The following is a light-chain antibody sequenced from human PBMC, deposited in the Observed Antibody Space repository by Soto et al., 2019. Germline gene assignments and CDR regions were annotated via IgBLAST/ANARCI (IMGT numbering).Light chain of an antibody. Sequence: EKVMTQSPATLSVSPGERATLSCRASQNVKTRLAWYQQKPGQATRLLIFDAFTRATGIPARFSGSASGTEFTPNVSSLQSEDSAVYYCQQYDEWPLTFGGGTKVEIK. CDR1: QNVKTR. J-gene: IGKJ4*01. CDR2: DAF. V-gene: IGKV3-15*01. CDR3: QQYDEWPLT.